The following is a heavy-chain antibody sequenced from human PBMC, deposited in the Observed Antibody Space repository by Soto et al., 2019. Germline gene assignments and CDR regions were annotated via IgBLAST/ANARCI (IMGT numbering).Heavy chain of an antibody. CDR2: ISSSSSYI. D-gene: IGHD2-15*01. CDR3: ARAEGSGAYYYYYGMDV. Sequence: NPGGSLRLSCAASGFTFSSYSINWVRQAPGKGLEWVSSISSSSSYIHYADSVKGRFTISRDNAKSSLYLQMNSLGAEDTAVYYCARAEGSGAYYYYYGMDVWGQGTTVTVSS. CDR1: GFTFSSYS. J-gene: IGHJ6*02. V-gene: IGHV3-21*01.